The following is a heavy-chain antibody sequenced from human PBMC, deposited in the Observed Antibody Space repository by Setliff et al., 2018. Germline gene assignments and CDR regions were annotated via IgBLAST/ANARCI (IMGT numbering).Heavy chain of an antibody. CDR1: GGSFSTYY. Sequence: SETLSLTCAVYGGSFSTYYWIWIRQPPGKGLEWIGEINHSGSTNYNPSLKSRVTISVDTSKNQFSLKLSSVTAADTALYYCARDRGRGWFGGMDVWGQGTTVTVSS. D-gene: IGHD3-10*01. V-gene: IGHV4-34*01. CDR2: INHSGST. J-gene: IGHJ6*02. CDR3: ARDRGRGWFGGMDV.